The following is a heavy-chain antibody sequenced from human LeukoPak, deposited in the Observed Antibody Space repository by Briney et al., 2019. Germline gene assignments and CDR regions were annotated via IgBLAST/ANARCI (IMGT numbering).Heavy chain of an antibody. Sequence: SVKVSCKASGGTFSSYAISWVRQAPGEGLEWMGRIIPILGIANYAQKFQGRVSITVDKATSTAYMELSSLRSEDTAVYYYATRSYYDILTGPPGGGDAFDIWGQGTMVTVSS. J-gene: IGHJ3*02. D-gene: IGHD3-9*01. V-gene: IGHV1-69*04. CDR1: GGTFSSYA. CDR2: IIPILGIA. CDR3: ATRSYYDILTGPPGGGDAFDI.